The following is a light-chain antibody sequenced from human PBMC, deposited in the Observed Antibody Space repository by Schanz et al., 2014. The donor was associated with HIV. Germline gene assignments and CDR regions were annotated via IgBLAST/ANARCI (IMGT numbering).Light chain of an antibody. CDR3: STWDDSLNGWV. J-gene: IGLJ3*02. V-gene: IGLV2-14*03. CDR1: SSDIGTFNY. Sequence: QSVLTQPASVSGSPGQSITISCTGTSSDIGTFNYVSWYQQHPGKAPKLIIYDVSNRPSGVSNRFSGSKSGNTASLAISGLQSEDEADYFCSTWDDSLNGWVFGGGTKLTVL. CDR2: DVS.